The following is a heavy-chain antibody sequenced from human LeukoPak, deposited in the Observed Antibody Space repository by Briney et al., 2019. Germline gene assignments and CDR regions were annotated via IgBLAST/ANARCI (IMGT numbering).Heavy chain of an antibody. D-gene: IGHD1-14*01. CDR3: AKPVAGGHRTYYMDV. J-gene: IGHJ6*03. CDR1: GFTFSSHW. Sequence: GGSLRLSCAASGFTFSSHWMTWVRQAPGKGLEWVANIKQDGSEKYYVDSVKGRFTISRDNARNSLYLQMNSLRAEDTAVYYCAKPVAGGHRTYYMDVWGKGTTVTVSS. CDR2: IKQDGSEK. V-gene: IGHV3-7*03.